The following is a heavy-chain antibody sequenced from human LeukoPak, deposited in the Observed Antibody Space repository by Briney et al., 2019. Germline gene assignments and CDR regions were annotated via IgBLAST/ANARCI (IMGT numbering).Heavy chain of an antibody. Sequence: AETLSLTCTVSGGSISSYYWSWIRQPAGKGLEWIGRIYTSGSTNYNPSLMSRVTTSVHTSKNQFSLKPSSVTAATTAVYYCAASRVRFSIAAAGTEAYWGQGTLVTASS. D-gene: IGHD6-13*01. J-gene: IGHJ4*02. V-gene: IGHV4-4*07. CDR2: IYTSGST. CDR3: AASRVRFSIAAAGTEAY. CDR1: GGSISSYY.